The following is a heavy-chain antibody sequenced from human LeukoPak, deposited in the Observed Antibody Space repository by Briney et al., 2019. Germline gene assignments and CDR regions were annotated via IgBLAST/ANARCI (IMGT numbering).Heavy chain of an antibody. V-gene: IGHV3-7*01. Sequence: PGGSLRLSCAASGFTFSDYYMSWIRQAPGKGLEWVAFIKGDGSAKKYVDSVKGRFTISRDNAKNSLFLQMNSLRAEDTAVYYCARDRGWIQHDIWGQGTMVTVSS. J-gene: IGHJ3*02. CDR3: ARDRGWIQHDI. D-gene: IGHD5-18*01. CDR1: GFTFSDYY. CDR2: IKGDGSAK.